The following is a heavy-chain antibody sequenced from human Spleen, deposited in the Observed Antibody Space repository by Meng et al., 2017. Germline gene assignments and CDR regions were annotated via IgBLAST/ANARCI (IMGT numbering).Heavy chain of an antibody. CDR2: ISSSGGST. V-gene: IGHV3-23*01. Sequence: EVQVWESGAGLVQPGGSLRLSCAASGFTFGNYDMRWVRQAPGKGLDWVSSISSSGGSTYYADSVKGRFTISRDNSKKTLYLQMNRLRVEDTAVYYCAKEKGYFDYWGQGILVTVSS. J-gene: IGHJ4*02. CDR1: GFTFGNYD. CDR3: AKEKGYFDY.